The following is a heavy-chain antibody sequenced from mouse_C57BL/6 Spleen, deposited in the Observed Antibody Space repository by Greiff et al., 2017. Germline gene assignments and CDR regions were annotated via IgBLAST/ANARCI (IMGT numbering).Heavy chain of an antibody. CDR3: TTIDYDYDGGFAY. V-gene: IGHV14-4*01. CDR2: IDPENGDT. CDR1: GFNIKDDY. J-gene: IGHJ3*01. D-gene: IGHD2-4*01. Sequence: EVQRVESGAELVRPGASVKLSCTASGFNIKDDYMHWVKQRPEQGLEWIGWIDPENGDTEYASKFQGKATITADTSSNTAYLQLSSLTSEDTAVYYCTTIDYDYDGGFAYWGQGTLVTVSA.